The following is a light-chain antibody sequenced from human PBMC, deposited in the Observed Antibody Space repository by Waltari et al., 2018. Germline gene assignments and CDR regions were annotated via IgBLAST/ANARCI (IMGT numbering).Light chain of an antibody. CDR2: DVS. Sequence: QSALTQPASVSGSPGQSITISCTGTRSDVAGYNYVSWYQQHPGKAPKLMIYDVSKRPSGVSNRFSGSKSGNTASLTISGLQAEDEADYYCSSYTSSSTVVFGGGTKLTVL. CDR1: RSDVAGYNY. V-gene: IGLV2-14*01. J-gene: IGLJ2*01. CDR3: SSYTSSSTVV.